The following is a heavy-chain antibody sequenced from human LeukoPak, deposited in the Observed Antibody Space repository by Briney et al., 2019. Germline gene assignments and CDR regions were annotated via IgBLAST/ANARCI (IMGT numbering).Heavy chain of an antibody. J-gene: IGHJ4*02. Sequence: GGSLRLSCAASGFTFDDYAMHWVRQAPGKGLEWVSGISWNSGSIGYADSVKGRFTISRDNAKNSLYLQMNSLRAEDTALYYCAKVRWRIAESGSFDYWGQGTLVTVSS. V-gene: IGHV3-9*01. CDR3: AKVRWRIAESGSFDY. D-gene: IGHD6-13*01. CDR2: ISWNSGSI. CDR1: GFTFDDYA.